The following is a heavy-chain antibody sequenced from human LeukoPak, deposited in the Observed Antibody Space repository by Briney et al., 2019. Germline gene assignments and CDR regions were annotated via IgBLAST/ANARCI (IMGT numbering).Heavy chain of an antibody. J-gene: IGHJ4*02. V-gene: IGHV3-21*01. CDR1: GFTFSTYG. CDR2: ISSGSGYM. Sequence: GGSLRLSCAASGFTFSTYGVNWVRQAPGKGLEWVSSISSGSGYMYYADSVKGRFTISKDNAKNSLYLQMNSLRAEDTAVYYCARHGDYGGLSSYWGQGTLVTVSS. D-gene: IGHD4-17*01. CDR3: ARHGDYGGLSSY.